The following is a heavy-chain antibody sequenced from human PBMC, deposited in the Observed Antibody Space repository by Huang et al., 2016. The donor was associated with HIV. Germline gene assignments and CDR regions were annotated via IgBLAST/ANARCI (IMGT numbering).Heavy chain of an antibody. CDR2: ISWDSGTI. CDR1: GFTLDDYA. Sequence: EVQLVESGGGLVQPGRSLGLSCAASGFTLDDYAMHWVGQAPGKGLGWVSGISWDSGTIGYADSVKGRFTISRDNAKRSLYLQMNSLRAEDTALYYCAKDYYYDRSGSDAFDIWGQGTMVTVSS. D-gene: IGHD3-22*01. J-gene: IGHJ3*02. CDR3: AKDYYYDRSGSDAFDI. V-gene: IGHV3-9*01.